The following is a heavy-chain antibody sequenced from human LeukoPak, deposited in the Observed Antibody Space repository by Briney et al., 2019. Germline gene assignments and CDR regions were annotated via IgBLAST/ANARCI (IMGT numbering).Heavy chain of an antibody. D-gene: IGHD1-26*01. V-gene: IGHV1-18*01. Sequence: ASVKVSCKASGYTFTSYGISWVRQAPGQGLGWMGWISAYNGNTNYAQKLQGRVTMTTDTSTSTAYMELRSLRSEDTAVYYCARVSGSYSFFDPWRQGTKLTVSS. CDR2: ISAYNGNT. J-gene: IGHJ5*02. CDR1: GYTFTSYG. CDR3: ARVSGSYSFFDP.